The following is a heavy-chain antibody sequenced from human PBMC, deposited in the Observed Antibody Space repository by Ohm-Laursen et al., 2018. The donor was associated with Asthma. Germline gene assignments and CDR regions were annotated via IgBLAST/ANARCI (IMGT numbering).Heavy chain of an antibody. D-gene: IGHD2-15*01. J-gene: IGHJ4*02. CDR2: IFPDGRQT. CDR1: GYTFSRYS. Sequence: GSLRLSCSATGYTFSRYSIHWVRQIPGGGLDWVSHIFPDGRQTNYADSVKGRFTISRDNSKNTLYLQMNSLRAEDTAVYYCARYCSGGSCYSGFDYWGQGTLVTVSS. CDR3: ARYCSGGSCYSGFDY. V-gene: IGHV3-74*01.